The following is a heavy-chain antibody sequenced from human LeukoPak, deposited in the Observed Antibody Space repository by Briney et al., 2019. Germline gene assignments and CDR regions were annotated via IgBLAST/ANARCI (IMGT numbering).Heavy chain of an antibody. Sequence: SETLSLTCAVYGGSFSGYYWSWIRQPPGKGLEWIGGINHSGSTNYNPSLKSRVTISVDTSKNQFSLKLSSVTAADTAVYYCARVLYGDYYFDYWGQGTLVTVSS. CDR3: ARVLYGDYYFDY. V-gene: IGHV4-34*01. CDR1: GGSFSGYY. J-gene: IGHJ4*02. D-gene: IGHD4-17*01. CDR2: INHSGST.